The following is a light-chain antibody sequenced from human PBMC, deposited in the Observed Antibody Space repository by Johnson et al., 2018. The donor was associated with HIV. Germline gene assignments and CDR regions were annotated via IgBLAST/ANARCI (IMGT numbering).Light chain of an antibody. V-gene: IGLV1-51*01. CDR3: GTWDSSLSVYP. Sequence: QSVLTQPPSVSAAPGQKVTISCSGSSSNIGNNYVSWYQQLPGTAPKLLIYDNNKRPSGIPDRFSGSKSGTSATLGITGLQTGDEADYYCGTWDSSLSVYPVGTGTKVTVL. J-gene: IGLJ1*01. CDR2: DNN. CDR1: SSNIGNNY.